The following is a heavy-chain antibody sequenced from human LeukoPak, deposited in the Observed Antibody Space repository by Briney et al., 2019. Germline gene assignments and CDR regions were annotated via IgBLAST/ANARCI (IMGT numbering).Heavy chain of an antibody. Sequence: PGGSLRLSCAASGFTFDDYAMHWVRQAPGKGLEWVSGISWNSGSIGYADSVKGRFTISRDNARNSLYLQMNSLRAEDTALYYCAKDTQEAIYGSEPAAYFDYWGQGTLVTVSS. J-gene: IGHJ4*02. CDR3: AKDTQEAIYGSEPAAYFDY. V-gene: IGHV3-9*01. CDR1: GFTFDDYA. CDR2: ISWNSGSI. D-gene: IGHD3-10*01.